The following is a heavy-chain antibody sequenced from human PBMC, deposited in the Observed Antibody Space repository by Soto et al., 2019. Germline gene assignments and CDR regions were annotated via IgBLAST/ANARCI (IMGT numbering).Heavy chain of an antibody. D-gene: IGHD4-17*01. J-gene: IGHJ4*02. Sequence: GGSLRLSCAASGFTFSSYGMHWVRQAPGKGLEWVAVISYDGSNKYYADSVKGRFTISRDNSKNTLYLQMNSLRAEDTAVYYCAKVRATVTMQYYFDYWGQGTLVTVSS. V-gene: IGHV3-30*18. CDR1: GFTFSSYG. CDR3: AKVRATVTMQYYFDY. CDR2: ISYDGSNK.